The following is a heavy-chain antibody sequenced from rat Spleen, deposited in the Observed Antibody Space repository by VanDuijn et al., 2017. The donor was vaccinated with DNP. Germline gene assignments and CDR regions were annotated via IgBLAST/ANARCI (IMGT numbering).Heavy chain of an antibody. CDR3: ARWNVFGYNGFDH. CDR1: GYSIPSNY. D-gene: IGHD1-9*01. Sequence: EVQLQESGPGLVTPSQSLSLTCSVTGYSIPSNYWAWIRKFPGNKMEWMGYISYSGTTRYNPSFKSRISITRDTSKNHFILQLNSVSPEDTATYFCARWNVFGYNGFDHWGQGVMVTVSS. J-gene: IGHJ2*01. V-gene: IGHV3-1*01. CDR2: ISYSGTT.